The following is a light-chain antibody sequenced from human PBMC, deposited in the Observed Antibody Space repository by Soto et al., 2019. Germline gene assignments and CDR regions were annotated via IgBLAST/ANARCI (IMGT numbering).Light chain of an antibody. Sequence: DIQMTQSPSSLSASVGDRVTITCQASQDINNYLNWFQQKLGKAPKLLIYDASTLETGVPTRFSGSKSGTDFTFTISSLQPEDIATYFCLQYDHVLFTFGPGTKVDIK. J-gene: IGKJ3*01. V-gene: IGKV1-33*01. CDR3: LQYDHVLFT. CDR2: DAS. CDR1: QDINNY.